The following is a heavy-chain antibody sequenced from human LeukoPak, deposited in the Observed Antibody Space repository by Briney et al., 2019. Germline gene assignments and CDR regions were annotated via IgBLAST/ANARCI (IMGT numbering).Heavy chain of an antibody. CDR2: IGDSGDST. Sequence: PGGSLRLSCAASRFTFSSYAMTWVRQAPGKGLEWVSGIGDSGDSTYYADSVKGRFTISRDNSKNTLYLQMSSLRAEDTAIYYCAKAGSYGDYLGCWGQGTLVTVSS. CDR3: AKAGSYGDYLGC. D-gene: IGHD4-17*01. CDR1: RFTFSSYA. J-gene: IGHJ4*02. V-gene: IGHV3-23*01.